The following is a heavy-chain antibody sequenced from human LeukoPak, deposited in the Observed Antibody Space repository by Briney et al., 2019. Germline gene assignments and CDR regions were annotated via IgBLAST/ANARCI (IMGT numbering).Heavy chain of an antibody. CDR1: GYTFTGYY. J-gene: IGHJ6*03. CDR2: INPNSGGT. D-gene: IGHD6-13*01. CDR3: ARAPEYSSSWYGSYYYYYYMDV. Sequence: ASVKVSCKASGYTFTGYYMHWVRQAPGQGLEWIGWINPNSGGTNYAQKFQGRVTMTRDTSISTAYMELSRLRSEDTAVYYCARAPEYSSSWYGSYYYYYYMDVWGKGTTVTVSS. V-gene: IGHV1-2*02.